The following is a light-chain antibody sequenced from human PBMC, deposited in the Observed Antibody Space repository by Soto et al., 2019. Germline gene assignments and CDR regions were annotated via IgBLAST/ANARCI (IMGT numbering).Light chain of an antibody. Sequence: DIQITQSPSSLSSSVGDRVTISCLSSQIIGNYLNWYQHKPRKAPNLLIYGASSLQSGVPSRFSASGSGTHFTLTITGLQPEDFATYYCQQSSITPHTFGGGTKVDIK. J-gene: IGKJ4*01. CDR2: GAS. CDR3: QQSSITPHT. V-gene: IGKV1-39*01. CDR1: QIIGNY.